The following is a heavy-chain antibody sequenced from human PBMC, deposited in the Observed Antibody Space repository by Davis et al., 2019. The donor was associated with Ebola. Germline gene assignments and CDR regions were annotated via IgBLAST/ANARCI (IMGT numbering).Heavy chain of an antibody. Sequence: ASVKVSCKTSGYTFTSYFLHWVRQAPGQGLEWMGIINPSGGSATYAQKFQGRVTMTRDTSTTTVYMELSSLRSEDTAVYYCARRDSSSLFDYWGQGTLVTVSS. J-gene: IGHJ4*02. D-gene: IGHD6-6*01. CDR2: INPSGGSA. CDR3: ARRDSSSLFDY. V-gene: IGHV1-46*01. CDR1: GYTFTSYF.